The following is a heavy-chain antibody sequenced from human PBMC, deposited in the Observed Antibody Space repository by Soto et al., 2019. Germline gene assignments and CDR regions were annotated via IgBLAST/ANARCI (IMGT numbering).Heavy chain of an antibody. D-gene: IGHD5-12*01. V-gene: IGHV1-69*12. CDR1: GGTFSSYT. CDR2: IIPIFGTA. Sequence: QVQLVQSGAEVKKPGSSVTVSCKASGGTFSSYTISWVRQAPGQGLEWMGGIIPIFGTANYAQKFQGRVTSTAEESTTSAYLELSSLRSEATAVKYCARGNHRWLQLGYFDLWGRGTLVTVSS. J-gene: IGHJ2*01. CDR3: ARGNHRWLQLGYFDL.